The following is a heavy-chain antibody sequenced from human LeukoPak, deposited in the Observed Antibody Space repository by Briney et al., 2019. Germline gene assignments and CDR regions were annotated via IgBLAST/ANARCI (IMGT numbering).Heavy chain of an antibody. J-gene: IGHJ3*02. CDR1: GFTLSSYS. CDR3: AREDGYNQRGDAFDI. D-gene: IGHD5-24*01. V-gene: IGHV3-21*01. Sequence: GGSLRVSCAASGFTLSSYSMNWVRQAPGKGLEWVSFISSSSSYIYYADSVKGRFTISRDNAKNSLYLQMNSLRAEDTAVYYCAREDGYNQRGDAFDIWGQGTMVTVSS. CDR2: ISSSSSYI.